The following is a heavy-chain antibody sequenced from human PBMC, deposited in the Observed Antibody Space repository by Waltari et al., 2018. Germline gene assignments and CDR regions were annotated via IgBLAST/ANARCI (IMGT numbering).Heavy chain of an antibody. Sequence: QVQLQQWGAGLLKPSDTLSLTCSVYGGSFSVYYWSWIRPPPGKGLDWIGEINHSGSTNYNPSLKSRVTRSVDKSKNQFSLKLSAVTAADTAVYYCARSWNSVDYWGQGTLVTVSS. CDR2: INHSGST. CDR3: ARSWNSVDY. D-gene: IGHD1-7*01. CDR1: GGSFSVYY. J-gene: IGHJ4*02. V-gene: IGHV4-34*01.